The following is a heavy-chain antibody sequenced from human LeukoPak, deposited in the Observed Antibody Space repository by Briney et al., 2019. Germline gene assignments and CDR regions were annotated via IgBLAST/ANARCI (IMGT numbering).Heavy chain of an antibody. D-gene: IGHD3-22*01. CDR1: GFTFSSYG. CDR2: ISYDGSNK. J-gene: IGHJ4*02. Sequence: GGSLRLSCAASGFTFSSYGVHWVRQAPGKGLEWVAVISYDGSNKYYADSVKGRFTISRDNSKNTLYLQMNSLRAEDTAVYYCAKAQLAYYYDSSGYYILDYWGQGTLVTVSS. V-gene: IGHV3-30*18. CDR3: AKAQLAYYYDSSGYYILDY.